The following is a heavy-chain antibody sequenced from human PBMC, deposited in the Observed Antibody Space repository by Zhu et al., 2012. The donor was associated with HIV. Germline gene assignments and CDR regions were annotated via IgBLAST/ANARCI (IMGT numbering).Heavy chain of an antibody. CDR1: GGSFSGYY. V-gene: IGHV4-34*01. CDR3: ASLDYYDSGGYYYAAFDI. D-gene: IGHD3-22*01. CDR2: INHSVST. J-gene: IGHJ3*02. Sequence: QVHLQQWGAGLLKPSETLSLTCAVYGGSFSGYYWNWIRQPPGKGLEWIGEINHSVSTNYNPSLKSRVTISVDTSKNQFSLKLSSVTAADTAVYYCASLDYYDSGGYYYAAFDIWGQGTMVTVSS.